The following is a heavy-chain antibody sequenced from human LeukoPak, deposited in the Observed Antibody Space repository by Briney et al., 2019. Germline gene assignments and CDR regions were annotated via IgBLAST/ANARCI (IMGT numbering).Heavy chain of an antibody. V-gene: IGHV4-31*03. CDR1: GGSISSGGYY. D-gene: IGHD1-7*01. Sequence: TPSETLSLTCTVSGGSISSGGYYWSWIRQHPGKGLEWIGYIYYSGSTYYNPSLKSRVTISVDTSKNQFSLKLSSVTAADTAVYYCAAGTTHYYYYGMDVWGQGTTVTVSS. J-gene: IGHJ6*02. CDR2: IYYSGST. CDR3: AAGTTHYYYYGMDV.